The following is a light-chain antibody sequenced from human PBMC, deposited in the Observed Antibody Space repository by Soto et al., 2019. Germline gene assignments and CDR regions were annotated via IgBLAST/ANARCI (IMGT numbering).Light chain of an antibody. CDR2: DVS. J-gene: IGLJ1*01. Sequence: QSALTQPRSVSGSPGQSVTISCTGTSSDVGRYDYVSWYQQYPGEAPKLIIFDVSKRPSGVPNRFSGSKSGNTASLTISGLRAEDEADYYCCSYVGRNTYVFGTGTKVTVL. CDR1: SSDVGRYDY. CDR3: CSYVGRNTYV. V-gene: IGLV2-11*01.